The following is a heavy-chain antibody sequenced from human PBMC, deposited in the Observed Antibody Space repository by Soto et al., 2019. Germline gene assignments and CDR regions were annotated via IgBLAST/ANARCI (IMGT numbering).Heavy chain of an antibody. J-gene: IGHJ6*02. V-gene: IGHV4-31*03. CDR3: ARVGELGGTSYYYYGMDV. D-gene: IGHD2-15*01. CDR2: IYYSGST. Sequence: SETLSLTCTVSGGSISSGGYYWSWIRQHPGKGLEWIGYIYYSGSTYYNPSLKSRVTISVDTSKNQFSLKLSSVTAADTAVYYCARVGELGGTSYYYYGMDVWGQGTTVTVSS. CDR1: GGSISSGGYY.